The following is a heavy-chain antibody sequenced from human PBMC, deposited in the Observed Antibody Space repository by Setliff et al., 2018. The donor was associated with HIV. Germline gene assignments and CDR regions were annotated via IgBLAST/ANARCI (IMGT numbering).Heavy chain of an antibody. CDR3: ARGPPGSSIGWYVGY. J-gene: IGHJ4*02. Sequence: PSETLSLTCTVSGDSFNFNYYYWGWIRQPPGKGLEWIGSIYYSGSTYYNPSLKSRVTISVDTSKNQFSLRLSSVIAADTAVYYCARGPPGSSIGWYVGYWGQGTLVTVSS. CDR2: IYYSGST. CDR1: GDSFNFNYYY. V-gene: IGHV4-39*01. D-gene: IGHD6-19*01.